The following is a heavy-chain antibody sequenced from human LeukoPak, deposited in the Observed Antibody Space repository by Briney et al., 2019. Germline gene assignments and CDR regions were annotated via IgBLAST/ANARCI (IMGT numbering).Heavy chain of an antibody. CDR2: ISYDGSNK. J-gene: IGHJ4*02. CDR3: ARDSSIDY. V-gene: IGHV3-30*04. Sequence: GGSLRLSCAASGFTFSGYPMHWVRQAPGKGLEWVAVISYDGSNKYYADSVKARFTISRDNSKNTLYLQMNSLRAEDTAVYYCARDSSIDYWGQGTLVTVSS. CDR1: GFTFSGYP.